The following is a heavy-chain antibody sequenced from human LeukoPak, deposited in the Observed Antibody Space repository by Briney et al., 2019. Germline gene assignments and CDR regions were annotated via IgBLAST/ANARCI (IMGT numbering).Heavy chain of an antibody. Sequence: ASVKVSCKASGYTFTSYYMHWVRQAPGQGLEWMGIINPSGGSTSYAQKFQGRVTMTRDTSTSTVYMELSSLRSEDTAVYYCARDTELGYCSGTSCHPAYNWFDPWGQGTLVTVSS. J-gene: IGHJ5*02. CDR2: INPSGGST. CDR1: GYTFTSYY. V-gene: IGHV1-46*01. CDR3: ARDTELGYCSGTSCHPAYNWFDP. D-gene: IGHD2-2*01.